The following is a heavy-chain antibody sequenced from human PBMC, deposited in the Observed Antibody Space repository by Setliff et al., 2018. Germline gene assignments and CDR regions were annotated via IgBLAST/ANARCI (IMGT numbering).Heavy chain of an antibody. V-gene: IGHV3-30*02. D-gene: IGHD3-10*01. Sequence: GSLRLSCAASGFTFSSYGMHWVRQAPGKGLEWVAFIRYDGSNTYYADSVKGRFTISRDSSKNTLYLQMNGLRAEDTGIYFCAKDRIIMVRGVPNFDFWGQGTLVTVSS. J-gene: IGHJ4*02. CDR3: AKDRIIMVRGVPNFDF. CDR1: GFTFSSYG. CDR2: IRYDGSNT.